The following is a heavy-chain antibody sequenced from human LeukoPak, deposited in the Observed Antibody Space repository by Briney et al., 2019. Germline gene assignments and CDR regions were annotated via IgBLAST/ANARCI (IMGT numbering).Heavy chain of an antibody. V-gene: IGHV4-39*01. CDR1: GGSISSSSYY. J-gene: IGHJ4*02. D-gene: IGHD6-19*01. CDR3: ARGERYSSGWYGEYYFDY. Sequence: PSETLSLTCTASGGSISSSSYYWGWIRQPPGKGLQWIGTIYYRGSTCYNPSLKSRVTISVDTSKNQFSLKLSSVTAADTAVYYCARGERYSSGWYGEYYFDYWGQGTLVTVSS. CDR2: IYYRGST.